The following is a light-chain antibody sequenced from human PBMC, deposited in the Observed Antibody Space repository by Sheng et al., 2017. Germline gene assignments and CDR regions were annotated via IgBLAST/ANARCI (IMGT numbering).Light chain of an antibody. CDR2: DAS. V-gene: IGKV1-33*01. J-gene: IGKJ4*01. CDR3: QQYDHFPLT. CDR1: QDITNY. Sequence: DIQMTQSPSSLSASVGDRVTITCQASQDITNYLHWYQHKPGKAPKLLIYDASKLETGVSSRFSGGGSGAHFTLSISNLQPEDFATYYCQQYDHFPLTFGGGTERGEQT.